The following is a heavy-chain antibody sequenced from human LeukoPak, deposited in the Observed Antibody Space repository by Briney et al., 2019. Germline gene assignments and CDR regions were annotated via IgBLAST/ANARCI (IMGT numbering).Heavy chain of an antibody. CDR3: ARSREGFGDY. D-gene: IGHD3-10*01. Sequence: SETLSLTCTVSGGSISSYYWSWIRQPPGKGLEWIGYIYYSGSTNYNPSLKSRVTISVDTSKNHSSLKLSSVTAADTAVYYCARSREGFGDYWGQGTLVPVSS. CDR2: IYYSGST. CDR1: GGSISSYY. V-gene: IGHV4-59*08. J-gene: IGHJ4*02.